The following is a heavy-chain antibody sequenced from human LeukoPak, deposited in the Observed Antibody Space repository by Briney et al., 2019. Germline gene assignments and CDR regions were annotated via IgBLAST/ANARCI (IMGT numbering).Heavy chain of an antibody. CDR1: GFTFTNAW. CDR3: AKDLMRDRWFAES. Sequence: GGSLRLSCAASGFTFTNAWMSWVRQAPGKGLEWVGRIKSKTDAGTTDYAAPVKGRFTISRDDSKNTLYLQMNRLRLEDTAIYYCAKDLMRDRWFAESWGQGTLVTVSS. J-gene: IGHJ5*02. D-gene: IGHD3-10*01. CDR2: IKSKTDAGTT. V-gene: IGHV3-15*01.